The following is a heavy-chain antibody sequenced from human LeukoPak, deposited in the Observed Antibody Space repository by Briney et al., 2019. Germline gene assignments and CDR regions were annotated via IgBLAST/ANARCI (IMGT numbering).Heavy chain of an antibody. V-gene: IGHV1-18*01. D-gene: IGHD3-22*01. Sequence: ASVKVSCKASGYTFTSYGISWVRQAPGQGLEWMGWISAYNGNTNYAQKLQGRVTMTRNTSISTAYMELSSLRSEDTAVYYCARFNYDSSGYDYWGQGTLVTVSS. CDR2: ISAYNGNT. J-gene: IGHJ4*02. CDR1: GYTFTSYG. CDR3: ARFNYDSSGYDY.